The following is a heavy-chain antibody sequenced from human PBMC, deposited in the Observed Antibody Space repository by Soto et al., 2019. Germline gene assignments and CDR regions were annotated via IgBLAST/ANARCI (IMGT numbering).Heavy chain of an antibody. CDR3: ARFCISTSCYASFDS. CDR2: IYYSGST. CDR1: GGSISSFY. V-gene: IGHV4-59*01. J-gene: IGHJ4*02. Sequence: TSETLSLTCTVSGGSISSFYWSWIRQPPGKGLEWIGYIYYSGSTNYNPSLKSRVTISRDNSKNTLYLQMNSLRAEDTAVYYCARFCISTSCYASFDSWGQGPLVTVSS. D-gene: IGHD2-2*01.